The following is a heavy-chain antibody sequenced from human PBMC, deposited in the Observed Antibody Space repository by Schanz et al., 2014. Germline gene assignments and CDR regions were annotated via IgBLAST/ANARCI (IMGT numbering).Heavy chain of an antibody. D-gene: IGHD5-12*01. CDR2: ITGASDHI. J-gene: IGHJ4*02. Sequence: EVQLLESGGGLVQPGGSLRLSCAASGFTFSAYAMTWVRQIPGKGLEWVSGITGASDHIDYAESVKGRFTISRDNSKNTLYLQMNSLRAEDTAVYYCARKVVATIGGYYDNWGQGTLVIVSS. CDR1: GFTFSAYA. V-gene: IGHV3-23*01. CDR3: ARKVVATIGGYYDN.